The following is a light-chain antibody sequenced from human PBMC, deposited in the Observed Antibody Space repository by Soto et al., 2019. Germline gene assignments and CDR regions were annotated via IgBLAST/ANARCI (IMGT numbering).Light chain of an antibody. V-gene: IGKV1-39*01. CDR2: AAS. Sequence: DIQMTQSPSSVSASVGDRVTITCRASQTISSWLAWYQQKPGKAPKVLIHAASSLQSGVPSRFSGSGSGTDFTLTISSLQPEDFATYYCQQSYSTPTWTFGQGTKVDIK. CDR1: QTISSW. J-gene: IGKJ1*01. CDR3: QQSYSTPTWT.